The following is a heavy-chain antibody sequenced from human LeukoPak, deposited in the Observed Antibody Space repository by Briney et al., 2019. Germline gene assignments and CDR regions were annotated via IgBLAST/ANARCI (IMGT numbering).Heavy chain of an antibody. D-gene: IGHD3-10*01. Sequence: SGPTLVNPTQTLTLTCTFSGFSLSTSGVCVSWIRQPPEKALEWLARIDWDDDKFYSTSLKTRLTISKDTSKNQVVLTMTNVDPVDTATYYCARMYYDSGSRRLDYWGQGTLVTVSS. CDR1: GFSLSTSGVC. CDR2: IDWDDDK. J-gene: IGHJ4*02. CDR3: ARMYYDSGSRRLDY. V-gene: IGHV2-70*17.